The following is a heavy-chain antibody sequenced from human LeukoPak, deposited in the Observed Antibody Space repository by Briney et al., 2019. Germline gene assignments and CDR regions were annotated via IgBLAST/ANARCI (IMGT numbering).Heavy chain of an antibody. D-gene: IGHD4-17*01. CDR1: GGSISSSSYY. Sequence: PSETLSLTCTVAGGSISSSSYYWGWIRQPPGKGVEWLGSIYYSGSTYYNPSLKSRVTISVDTSKNQFSLKLSSVTAADTAVYYCARADDYGDYFDYWGQGTLVTVSS. V-gene: IGHV4-39*07. J-gene: IGHJ4*02. CDR2: IYYSGST. CDR3: ARADDYGDYFDY.